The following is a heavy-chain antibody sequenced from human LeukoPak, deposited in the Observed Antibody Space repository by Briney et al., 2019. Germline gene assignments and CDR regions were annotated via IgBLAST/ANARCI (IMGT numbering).Heavy chain of an antibody. CDR1: GYTFTGYY. Sequence: ASVKVSCKASGYTFTGYYMHWVRQAPGQGLEWMGWMNPNSGQAGSAQKFQGGVTITRNTSIGTAYMELSSLRSEDTAVYYCARGPAWGYSSPYYFDYWGQGTLVTVSS. J-gene: IGHJ4*02. V-gene: IGHV1-8*03. D-gene: IGHD5-18*01. CDR2: MNPNSGQA. CDR3: ARGPAWGYSSPYYFDY.